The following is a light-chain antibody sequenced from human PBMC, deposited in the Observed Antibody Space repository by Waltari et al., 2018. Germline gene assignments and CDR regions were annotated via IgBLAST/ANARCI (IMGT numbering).Light chain of an antibody. J-gene: IGKJ1*01. CDR2: GAY. V-gene: IGKV3-20*01. CDR3: QNHERLPAT. CDR1: QSIGRY. Sequence: SCRASQSIGRYLGWYQQKSGQAPRLLIYGAYTRATGIPDRFSGSGSGTDFSLTISRVETEDVAVYYCQNHERLPATFGQGTKVEIK.